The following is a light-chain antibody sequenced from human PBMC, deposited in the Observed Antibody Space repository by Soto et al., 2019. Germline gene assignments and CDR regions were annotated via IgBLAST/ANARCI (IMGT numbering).Light chain of an antibody. CDR3: QQYDNRPLT. CDR2: DAS. CDR1: QDISNC. V-gene: IGKV1-33*01. J-gene: IGKJ5*01. Sequence: DIQMTQSPSSLSASVGDRVTITCQASQDISNCLNWYQQKPGKAPKLLIYDASNLETGVPSRFSGSGSRTYFTFTISSLQPEDIATYYCQQYDNRPLTFRQGTRLEIK.